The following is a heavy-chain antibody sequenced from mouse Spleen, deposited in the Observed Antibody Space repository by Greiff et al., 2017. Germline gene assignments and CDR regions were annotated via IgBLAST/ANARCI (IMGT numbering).Heavy chain of an antibody. CDR1: GYTFTSYW. CDR2: IYPGSGST. D-gene: IGHD1-1*02. CDR3: AFYGDYAMDY. Sequence: QVQLKESGAELVKPGASVKMSCKASGYTFTSYWITWVKQRPGQGLEWIGDIYPGSGSTNYNEKFKSKATLTVDTSSSTAYMQLSSLTSEDSAVYYCAFYGDYAMDYWGQGTSVTVSS. V-gene: IGHV1-55*01. J-gene: IGHJ4*01.